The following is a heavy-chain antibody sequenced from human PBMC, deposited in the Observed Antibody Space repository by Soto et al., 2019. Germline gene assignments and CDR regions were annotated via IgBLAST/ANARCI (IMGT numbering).Heavy chain of an antibody. J-gene: IGHJ4*02. CDR2: IYKSGST. Sequence: PSETLSLTCTVSGGSISNYYNMWIRQPPGKGLEYIGYIYKSGSTNYNPSLKSRVTISVDTSKNQSSLKLSSVTAADTAVYYCARWEPLGYCSGGSCSYYFDYWGQGTLVTVSS. D-gene: IGHD2-15*01. CDR3: ARWEPLGYCSGGSCSYYFDY. V-gene: IGHV4-59*01. CDR1: GGSISNYY.